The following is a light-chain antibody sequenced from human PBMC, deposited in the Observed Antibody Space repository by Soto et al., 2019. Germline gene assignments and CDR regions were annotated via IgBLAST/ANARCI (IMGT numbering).Light chain of an antibody. CDR2: DAS. Sequence: EIVLTQSPASLSMSPGERATLSCMASQSVISYFAWYQQKPGQAPRLLIYDASNRATGVPARFSGSGSGTDFTLTISSLEPEDFAVYYCQQRRYWPVTFGQGTKV. V-gene: IGKV3-11*01. CDR3: QQRRYWPVT. CDR1: QSVISY. J-gene: IGKJ1*01.